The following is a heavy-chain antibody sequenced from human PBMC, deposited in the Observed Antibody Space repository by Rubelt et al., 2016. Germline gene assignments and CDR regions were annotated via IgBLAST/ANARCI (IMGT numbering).Heavy chain of an antibody. CDR2: ISYDGSNK. Sequence: AMHWVRQAPGKGLEWVAVISYDGSNKYYADSVKGRFTISRDNSKNTLYLQMNSLRAEDTALYYCAKDPSFLPEYSSSSIYFDYWGQGTLVTVSS. V-gene: IGHV3-30*04. D-gene: IGHD6-6*01. CDR3: AKDPSFLPEYSSSSIYFDY. CDR1: A. J-gene: IGHJ4*02.